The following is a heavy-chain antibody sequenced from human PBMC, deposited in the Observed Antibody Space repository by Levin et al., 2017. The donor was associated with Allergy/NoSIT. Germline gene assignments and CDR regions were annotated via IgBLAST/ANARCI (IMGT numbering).Heavy chain of an antibody. J-gene: IGHJ4*02. D-gene: IGHD3-10*01. CDR2: ISGSADRA. Sequence: GGSLRLSCAASGFTFSSYAMSWVRQAPGKGLEWVSAISGSADRAYYADFVKGRFTISRDNSKNTLSLVMNSLRVEVTAVYYCAKEGEITAYGSDWGQGTLVTVSS. CDR3: AKEGEITAYGSD. CDR1: GFTFSSYA. V-gene: IGHV3-23*01.